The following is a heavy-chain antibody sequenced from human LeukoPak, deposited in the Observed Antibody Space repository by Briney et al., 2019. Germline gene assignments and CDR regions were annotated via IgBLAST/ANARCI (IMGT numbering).Heavy chain of an antibody. V-gene: IGHV1-46*01. J-gene: IGHJ4*02. D-gene: IGHD5-18*01. CDR3: ARAYTYGLGY. CDR1: GYTFTSYY. CDR2: INPSNSYT. Sequence: ASLKVSCKASGYTFTSYYMHWVRQAPGQGLEWMGTINPSNSYTNYAQKFQGRVTMTRDTSTSTAYMELSSLRSEDTAVYYCARAYTYGLGYWGRGIPVTVSS.